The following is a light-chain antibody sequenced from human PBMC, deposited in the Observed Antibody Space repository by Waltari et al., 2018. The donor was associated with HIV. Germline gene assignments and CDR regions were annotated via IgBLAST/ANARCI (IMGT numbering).Light chain of an antibody. Sequence: TVLTQSPATLSLSPGERATLSCRASQSVGTSLAWYQQKPGQPPSLLIYDASRRATGNPGRVSGRGSGTDFTFTISSLGPEDFALYYGNQGRKWVTFGGGTKVEIK. CDR3: NQGRKWVT. J-gene: IGKJ4*01. CDR2: DAS. V-gene: IGKV3-11*01. CDR1: QSVGTS.